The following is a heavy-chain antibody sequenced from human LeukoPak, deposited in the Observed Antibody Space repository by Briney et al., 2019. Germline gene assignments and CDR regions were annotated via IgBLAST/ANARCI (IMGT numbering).Heavy chain of an antibody. V-gene: IGHV3-23*01. CDR3: VKGGLRSGYSFED. Sequence: GGSLRLSCAASGFTFNTHAISWVRQAPGKGLEWVAAVSDTGDLRHSANSVKGRFAISRDNSKNTTFLQMYSLRAEDTALYYCVKGGLRSGYSFEDWGQGTLVSVSS. CDR1: GFTFNTHA. J-gene: IGHJ4*02. CDR2: VSDTGDLR. D-gene: IGHD3-9*01.